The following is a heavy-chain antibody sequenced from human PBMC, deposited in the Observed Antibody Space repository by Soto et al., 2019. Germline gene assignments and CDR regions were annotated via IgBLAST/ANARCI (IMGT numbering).Heavy chain of an antibody. CDR1: GFTFSHYS. J-gene: IGHJ4*01. Sequence: GGSLRLSCAASGFTFSHYSMNWVRQAPGKGLEWVSYISTRGNSLYYADSVKGRFTISRDNAQNTLFLQMNRLTDDDTAVYFCARASSPGRYSPFDSRGQGILVTVSS. CDR3: ARASSPGRYSPFDS. V-gene: IGHV3-48*02. CDR2: ISTRGNSL. D-gene: IGHD2-15*01.